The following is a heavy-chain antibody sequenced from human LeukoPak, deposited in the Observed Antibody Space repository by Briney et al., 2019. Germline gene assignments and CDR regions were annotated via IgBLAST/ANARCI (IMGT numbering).Heavy chain of an antibody. CDR3: ARGVAAYTYYSDSSCYD. J-gene: IGHJ4*02. Sequence: GASVKVSCKASGYTFTGYYIHWVRQAPGQGLEWMGWIYPYSGDTNYAQNFQGRVTMTRDTSINTAYMELSGLRSDDTAVYYCARGVAAYTYYSDSSCYDWGQGTLLTVSS. D-gene: IGHD3-22*01. V-gene: IGHV1-2*02. CDR2: IYPYSGDT. CDR1: GYTFTGYY.